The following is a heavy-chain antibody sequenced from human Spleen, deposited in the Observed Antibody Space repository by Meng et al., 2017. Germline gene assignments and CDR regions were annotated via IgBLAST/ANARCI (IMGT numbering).Heavy chain of an antibody. CDR3: ARDLVGFSYGYV. D-gene: IGHD5-18*01. J-gene: IGHJ4*02. CDR1: GDSFSSGNYH. V-gene: IGHV4-39*07. CDR2: TSYSGTA. Sequence: SETLSLTCTVSGDSFSSGNYHWGWIRQSPGQGLEWIGSTSYSGTAHYSPSLKSRVTISVDTSKNQFSLDLRSVTAADTAVYYCARDLVGFSYGYVWSQGTLVTVSS.